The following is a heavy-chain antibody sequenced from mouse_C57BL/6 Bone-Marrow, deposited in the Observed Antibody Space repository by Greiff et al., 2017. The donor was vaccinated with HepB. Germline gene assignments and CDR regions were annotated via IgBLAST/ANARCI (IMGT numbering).Heavy chain of an antibody. J-gene: IGHJ2*01. CDR1: GFTFSDYG. Sequence: EVKLVESGGGLVKPGGSLKLSCAASGFTFSDYGMHWVRQAPEKGLEWVAYISSGSSTIYYADTVKGRFTISRDNAKNTLFLQMTSLRSEDTAMYYCARRLRVWDGFGYWGQGTTLTVSS. CDR3: ARRLRVWDGFGY. D-gene: IGHD4-1*01. V-gene: IGHV5-17*01. CDR2: ISSGSSTI.